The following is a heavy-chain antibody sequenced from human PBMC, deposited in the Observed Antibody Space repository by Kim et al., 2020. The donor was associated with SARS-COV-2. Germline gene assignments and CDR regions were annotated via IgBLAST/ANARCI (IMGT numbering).Heavy chain of an antibody. Sequence: SGPTLVNPTQTLTLTCTFSGFSLSTSGVGVGWIRQPPGKALDWVALIYWDDDKRYSSSLKNRLTITKDTSKNQVVLTVTNMDPVDTATYYCVHVKKHAYSYGFDYWGQGTLVTVSS. J-gene: IGHJ4*02. CDR2: IYWDDDK. CDR1: GFSLSTSGVG. D-gene: IGHD5-18*01. V-gene: IGHV2-5*02. CDR3: VHVKKHAYSYGFDY.